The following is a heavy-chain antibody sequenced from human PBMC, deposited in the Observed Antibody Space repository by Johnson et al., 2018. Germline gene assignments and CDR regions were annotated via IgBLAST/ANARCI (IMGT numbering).Heavy chain of an antibody. CDR1: GYIFTSYD. CDR3: ARGGIAAAGYYMDV. J-gene: IGHJ6*03. V-gene: IGHV1-8*01. D-gene: IGHD6-13*01. Sequence: QVQLQESGAEVKKPGDSXKVSCKASGYIFTSYDINWVRQATGPGLEWMGWMNPTSGNTGSAQKFQGRVTMTRNTSISTAYMELKTLRSEDTAVYYCARGGIAAAGYYMDVWGKGTTVTVSS. CDR2: MNPTSGNT.